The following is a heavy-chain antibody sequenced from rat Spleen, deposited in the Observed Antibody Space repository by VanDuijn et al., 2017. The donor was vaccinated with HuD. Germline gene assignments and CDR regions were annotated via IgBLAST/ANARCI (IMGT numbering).Heavy chain of an antibody. CDR3: ARPNNYVYVMDA. J-gene: IGHJ4*01. V-gene: IGHV5-29*01. Sequence: EVRLVESDGGLVQPGRSLKLSCVASGLIFSDYYMAWVRQTPTKGLEWVATINYDGSSTFYRDSVKARFTISRDNAKSNLYLQMDSLRSEDTATYYCARPNNYVYVMDAWGQGASVTVSS. CDR1: GLIFSDYY. CDR2: INYDGSST. D-gene: IGHD1-10*01.